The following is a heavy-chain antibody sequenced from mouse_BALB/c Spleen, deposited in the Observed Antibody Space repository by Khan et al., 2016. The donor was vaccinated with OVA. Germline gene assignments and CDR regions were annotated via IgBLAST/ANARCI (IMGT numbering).Heavy chain of an antibody. D-gene: IGHD2-14*01. V-gene: IGHV9-3*02. J-gene: IGHJ3*01. CDR2: INTNTGEP. CDR3: VRGGGYRYDVKWFAY. CDR1: GYTFTNYG. Sequence: QIQLVQSGPELKKPGETVKISCKASGYTFTNYGMNWVKQAPGKGLKWMGWINTNTGEPTYAEEFKGRFAFSLETSASTAYLQINNLKNEDTATYFCVRGGGYRYDVKWFAYWVQGTLVTVSA.